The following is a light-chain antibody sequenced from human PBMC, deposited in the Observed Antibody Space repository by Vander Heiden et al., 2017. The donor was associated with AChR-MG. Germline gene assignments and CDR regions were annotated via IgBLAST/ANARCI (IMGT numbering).Light chain of an antibody. CDR3: MQSVQVPAT. J-gene: IGKJ1*01. V-gene: IGKV2D-29*01. CDR1: QSLLHSSGETF. CDR2: EVS. Sequence: IVMTQTPVSLSVTPGQPASISCKSSQSLLHSSGETFLYWYLQRPGQPPRLLISEVSNRFSGVPDKFSGSGSGTDFTLKISRVEAEDVGVYYCMQSVQVPATFGQGTKVELK.